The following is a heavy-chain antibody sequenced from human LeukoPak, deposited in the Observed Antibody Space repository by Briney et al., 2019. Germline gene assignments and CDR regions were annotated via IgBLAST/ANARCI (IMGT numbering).Heavy chain of an antibody. J-gene: IGHJ4*02. CDR2: IYSDGSST. Sequence: GGSLRLSCAASGFTFSSYWMHWVRQAPGKGLVWGSRIYSDGSSTSYADSVKGRFTISRDNAKHTLYLQMNSLRAEDTAVYYCARDSSGWYEGTGYFDYWGQGTLVTVSS. CDR3: ARDSSGWYEGTGYFDY. CDR1: GFTFSSYW. V-gene: IGHV3-74*01. D-gene: IGHD6-19*01.